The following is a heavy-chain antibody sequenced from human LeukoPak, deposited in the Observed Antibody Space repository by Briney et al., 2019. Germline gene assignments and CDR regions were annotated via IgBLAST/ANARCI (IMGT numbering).Heavy chain of an antibody. J-gene: IGHJ5*02. CDR2: FDPEDGET. CDR1: GGTFSSYA. Sequence: ASVKVSCKASGGTFSSYAISWVRQAPGKGLEWMGGFDPEDGETIYAQKFQGRVTMTEDTSTDTAYMELSSLRSEDTAVYYCATVLSMGPIRGVRGVNWFDPWGQGTLVTVSS. D-gene: IGHD3-10*01. CDR3: ATVLSMGPIRGVRGVNWFDP. V-gene: IGHV1-24*01.